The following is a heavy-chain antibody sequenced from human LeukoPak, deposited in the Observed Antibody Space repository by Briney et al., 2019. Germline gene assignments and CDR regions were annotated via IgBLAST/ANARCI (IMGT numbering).Heavy chain of an antibody. D-gene: IGHD2-2*02. CDR1: GGSISSYY. J-gene: IGHJ3*02. V-gene: IGHV4-4*07. Sequence: SETLSLTCTVSGGSISSYYWSWIRQPAGKGLEWIGRIYTSGSTNYNPSLKSRVTMSVDTSKNQFSLKLSSVTAADTAVYYCARDYVWGQTFPNRPIVVVPAAIRGDAFDIWGQGTMVTVSS. CDR3: ARDYVWGQTFPNRPIVVVPAAIRGDAFDI. CDR2: IYTSGST.